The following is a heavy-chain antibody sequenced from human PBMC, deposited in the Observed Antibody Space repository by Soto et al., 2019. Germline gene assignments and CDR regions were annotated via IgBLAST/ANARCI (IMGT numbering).Heavy chain of an antibody. CDR3: AKVHDSSVSFDY. CDR1: GFTFSSYA. Sequence: VQLVESGGGVVQPGRSLRLSCAASGFTFSSYAMHWVRQAPGKGLEWVAVISGSGGSTYYADSVKGRFTISRDNSKNTLYLQMNSLRAEDTAVYYCAKVHDSSVSFDYWGQGTLVTVSS. V-gene: IGHV3-23*04. J-gene: IGHJ4*02. D-gene: IGHD3-22*01. CDR2: ISGSGGST.